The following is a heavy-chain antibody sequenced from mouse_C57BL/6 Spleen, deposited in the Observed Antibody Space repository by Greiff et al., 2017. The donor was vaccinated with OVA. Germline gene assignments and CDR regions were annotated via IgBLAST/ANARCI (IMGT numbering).Heavy chain of an antibody. D-gene: IGHD6-5*01. J-gene: IGHJ4*01. Sequence: VKLVESDAELVKPGASVKISCKVSGYTFTDHTIHWMKQRPEPGLEWIGYIYPRDGSTKYNEKFKGKATLTADKSSSTAYMQLNSLTSEDSAVYFCARGSLYYYAMDYWGQGTSVTVSS. CDR3: ARGSLYYYAMDY. CDR1: GYTFTDHT. V-gene: IGHV1-78*01. CDR2: IYPRDGST.